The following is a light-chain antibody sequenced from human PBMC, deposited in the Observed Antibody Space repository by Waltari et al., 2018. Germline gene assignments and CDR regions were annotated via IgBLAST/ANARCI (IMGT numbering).Light chain of an antibody. J-gene: IGLJ3*02. CDR3: YSTDSSDTHRV. V-gene: IGLV3-10*01. Sequence: SYELTQPPSVSVSPGQAARNTCSGVDLPKNYAYWYQQKSGQAPVLVIYEDSKRPSGIPERFSGSSSGTTATLTLSGAQVEDEGDYYCYSTDSSDTHRVFGGGTKLTVL. CDR2: EDS. CDR1: DLPKNY.